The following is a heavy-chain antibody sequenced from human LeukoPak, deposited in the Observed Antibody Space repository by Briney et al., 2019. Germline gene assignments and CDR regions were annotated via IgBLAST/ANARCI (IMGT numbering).Heavy chain of an antibody. D-gene: IGHD6-13*01. J-gene: IGHJ4*02. V-gene: IGHV4-39*01. CDR2: IYYSGNT. CDR3: ARGQLYSSSWYTDY. CDR1: GGSISSSSYY. Sequence: SETLSLTCSVSGGSISSSSYYWGWIRQPPGKGLEWIGSIYYSGNTYYNPSLKSRVTISVDTSKNQFSLKLSSVTAADTAVYYCARGQLYSSSWYTDYWGQGTLVTVSS.